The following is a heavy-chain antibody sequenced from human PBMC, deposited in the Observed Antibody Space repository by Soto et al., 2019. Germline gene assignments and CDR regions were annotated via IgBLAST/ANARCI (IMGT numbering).Heavy chain of an antibody. CDR3: ARSPLWFGEFSWFDP. V-gene: IGHV1-3*01. Sequence: ASVKVSCKASGYTFTSYAMHWVRQAPGQRLEWMGWINAGSGNTKYSQKFQGRVTITRDTSASTAYMELSSLRSEDTAVYYCARSPLWFGEFSWFDPWGQGTLVTVSS. D-gene: IGHD3-10*01. CDR1: GYTFTSYA. CDR2: INAGSGNT. J-gene: IGHJ5*02.